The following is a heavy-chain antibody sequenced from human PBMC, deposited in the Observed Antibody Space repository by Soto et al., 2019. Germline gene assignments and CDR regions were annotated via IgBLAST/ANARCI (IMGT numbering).Heavy chain of an antibody. V-gene: IGHV3-23*01. CDR2: ISGSGGST. J-gene: IGHJ4*02. CDR3: AKDQDYGGPNPPYYFDY. CDR1: GFTFSSYA. Sequence: GGSLRLSCAASGFTFSSYAMSWVRQAPGKGLEWVSAISGSGGSTYYADSVKGRFTISRDNSKNTLYLQMNSLRAEDTAVYYCAKDQDYGGPNPPYYFDYWGQGTLVTVSS. D-gene: IGHD4-17*01.